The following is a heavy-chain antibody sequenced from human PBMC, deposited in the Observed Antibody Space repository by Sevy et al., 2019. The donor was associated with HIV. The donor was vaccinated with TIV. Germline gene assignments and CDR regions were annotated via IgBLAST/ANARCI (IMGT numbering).Heavy chain of an antibody. Sequence: GGSLRLSCAASGFDFSRYLMHWVRQVPGKGLVWVSQIKHDGSSTTYADSVKGRFSVSRDNAKNTLYLQMNGLRAEDTAVYYCAREGVDFWSGPVGFYYGMDVWGQGATVTVSS. CDR3: AREGVDFWSGPVGFYYGMDV. J-gene: IGHJ6*02. D-gene: IGHD3-3*01. V-gene: IGHV3-74*01. CDR2: IKHDGSST. CDR1: GFDFSRYL.